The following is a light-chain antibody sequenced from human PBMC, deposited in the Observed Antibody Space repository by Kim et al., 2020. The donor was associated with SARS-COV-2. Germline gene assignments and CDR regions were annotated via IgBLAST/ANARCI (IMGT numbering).Light chain of an antibody. CDR3: HQYFSSSPT. Sequence: EIVLTQSPGTLSLSAGERATLSCRASQNIGDNCLAWYQQRPGQAPRLLIYGASIRATGIPDRFTGGGSGTDFSLTIGGLEAEDAAFFYCHQYFSSSPTFGQGTKVDIK. CDR1: QNIGDNC. CDR2: GAS. J-gene: IGKJ1*01. V-gene: IGKV3-20*01.